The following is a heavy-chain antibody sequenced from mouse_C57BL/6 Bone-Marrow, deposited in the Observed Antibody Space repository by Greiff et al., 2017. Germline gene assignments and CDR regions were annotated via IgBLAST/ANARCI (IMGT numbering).Heavy chain of an antibody. V-gene: IGHV1-50*01. CDR1: GYTFTSYW. D-gene: IGHD2-1*01. Sequence: VQLQQPGAELVKPGASVKLSCKASGYTFTSYWMQWVKQRPGQGLEWIGEIDPSDSYTHYNQKFKGKATLTVDTSASTSYMQLSSLTSEDSAVYYCARGIYYGNYDYAMDYWGQGTSVTVSS. J-gene: IGHJ4*01. CDR2: IDPSDSYT. CDR3: ARGIYYGNYDYAMDY.